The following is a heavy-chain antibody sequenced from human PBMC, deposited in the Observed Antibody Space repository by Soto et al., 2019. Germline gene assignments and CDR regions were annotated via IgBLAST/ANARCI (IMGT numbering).Heavy chain of an antibody. V-gene: IGHV3-21*01. CDR1: GFTFSSYS. CDR2: ISSSSSYI. CDR3: ARDDEFPGIAVANGDY. J-gene: IGHJ4*02. D-gene: IGHD6-19*01. Sequence: EVQLVESGGGLVKPGGSLRLSCAASGFTFSSYSMNWVRQAPGKGLEWVSSISSSSSYIYYADSVKGRFTISRDNAKNSLYLQMNSLRAEDTAVYYCARDDEFPGIAVANGDYWGQGTLVTVSS.